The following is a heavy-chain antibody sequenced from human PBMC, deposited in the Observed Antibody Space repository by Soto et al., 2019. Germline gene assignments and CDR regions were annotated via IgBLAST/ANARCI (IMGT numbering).Heavy chain of an antibody. V-gene: IGHV1-69*02. CDR1: GGSFSTYT. CDR2: IIPLLGIA. CDR3: ARSLMGHFDQ. J-gene: IGHJ4*02. Sequence: QVQPVQSGAEVKKPGSSVKVSCMPSGGSFSTYTINWVRQAPGQGLEWVGRIIPLLGIANYAQKFQGRVTITADRSTSTAYMELSSLRSEDTAVYYCARSLMGHFDQWGQGTLVTVSS. D-gene: IGHD3-10*01.